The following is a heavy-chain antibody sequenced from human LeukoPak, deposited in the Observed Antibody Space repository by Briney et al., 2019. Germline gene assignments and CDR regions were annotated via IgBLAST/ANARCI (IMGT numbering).Heavy chain of an antibody. D-gene: IGHD5-12*01. Sequence: SETLSLTCTVSGGSISSGSYYWSWIRQPAGKGLEWIGRIYTSGSTNYNPSLKSRVTISVDTSKNQFSLKLSSVTAADTAVYYCARRVVATKMNNWFDPWGQGTLVTVSS. J-gene: IGHJ5*02. CDR3: ARRVVATKMNNWFDP. V-gene: IGHV4-61*02. CDR1: GGSISSGSYY. CDR2: IYTSGST.